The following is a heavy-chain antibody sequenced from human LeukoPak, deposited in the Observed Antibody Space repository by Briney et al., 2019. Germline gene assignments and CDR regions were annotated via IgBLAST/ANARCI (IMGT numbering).Heavy chain of an antibody. CDR1: GFSFSVSDYG. J-gene: IGHJ4*02. D-gene: IGHD6-19*01. CDR2: VSYDGNYK. Sequence: GGSLTLSCAASGFSFSVSDYGMNWVRQAPGKGLEWVAVVSYDGNYKYYADSVKGRFTISRDNSKNTLYLQMNSLRAEDTALYYCARYNAAVAGFDYWGQGTLVTVSS. V-gene: IGHV3-33*05. CDR3: ARYNAAVAGFDY.